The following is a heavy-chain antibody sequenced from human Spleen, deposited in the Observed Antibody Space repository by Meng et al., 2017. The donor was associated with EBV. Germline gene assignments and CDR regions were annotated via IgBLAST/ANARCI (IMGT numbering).Heavy chain of an antibody. CDR3: ARLPGDKVVAYERNDY. CDR2: IDHSGNS. J-gene: IGHJ4*02. CDR1: GGSVTSGNYY. V-gene: IGHV4-61*01. D-gene: IGHD3-22*01. Sequence: QVQLQESGPGLVKSSETLSLICTFPGGSVTSGNYYWNWIRQPPGKGLEWIGSIDHSGNSDYNPSLKSRVTMSVDTSKNQVSLRLSSVTAADTAVYYCARLPGDKVVAYERNDYCGQGTLCNVSS.